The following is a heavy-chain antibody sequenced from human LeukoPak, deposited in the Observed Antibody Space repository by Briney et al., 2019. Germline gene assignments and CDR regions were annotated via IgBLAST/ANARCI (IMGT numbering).Heavy chain of an antibody. CDR2: IYTSGST. Sequence: SETLSLTCTVSGGSISSYYWSWIRQPAGKGVEWIGRIYTSGSTNYNPSLKSRVTMSVDTSKNQFSLKLSSVTAADTAVYYCARGHYDSSGYSPGYYFDYWGQGTLVTVSS. CDR1: GGSISSYY. J-gene: IGHJ4*02. V-gene: IGHV4-4*07. CDR3: ARGHYDSSGYSPGYYFDY. D-gene: IGHD3-22*01.